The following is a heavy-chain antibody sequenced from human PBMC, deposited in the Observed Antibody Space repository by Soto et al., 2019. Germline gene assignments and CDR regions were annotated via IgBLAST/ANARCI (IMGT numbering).Heavy chain of an antibody. CDR3: ARGPGASGWDG. J-gene: IGHJ6*02. D-gene: IGHD2-8*02. Sequence: QVQLVQSGAEVKKPGASVNVSCKASGYTFTSSYIHWVRQAPGQGFEWRGIINTSGGGTSYSQKLQGRVDVTRYTSTRTNYRELNSLRSEDTAVYYCARGPGASGWDGWGQGSTVTVSS. CDR2: INTSGGGT. CDR1: GYTFTSSY. V-gene: IGHV1-46*01.